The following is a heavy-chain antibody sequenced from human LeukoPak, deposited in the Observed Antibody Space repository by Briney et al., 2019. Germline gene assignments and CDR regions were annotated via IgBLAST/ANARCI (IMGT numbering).Heavy chain of an antibody. CDR2: ISSSGSTI. V-gene: IGHV3-11*04. CDR1: GFTFSYFY. D-gene: IGHD2-15*01. Sequence: GGSLRLSCAASGFTFSYFYMSWIRQAPGKGLEWVSYISSSGSTIFYADSVKGRFTISRDNAKNSLYLQMNSLRAEDTAVYYCARHRSGGSQDDAFDIWGQGTMVTVSS. J-gene: IGHJ3*02. CDR3: ARHRSGGSQDDAFDI.